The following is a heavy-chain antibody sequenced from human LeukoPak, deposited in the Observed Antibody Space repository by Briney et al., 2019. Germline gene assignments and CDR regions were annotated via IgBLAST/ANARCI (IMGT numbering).Heavy chain of an antibody. Sequence: SETLSLTCTVSGGSISSYYWSWIRQLAGKGLEWIGRIYTSGSTNYNPSLKSRVTMSVDTSKNQFSLKLSSVTAADTAVYYCARTNYYYDSSGYYPHNWFDPWGQGTLVTVSS. CDR2: IYTSGST. CDR1: GGSISSYY. J-gene: IGHJ5*02. CDR3: ARTNYYYDSSGYYPHNWFDP. V-gene: IGHV4-4*07. D-gene: IGHD3-22*01.